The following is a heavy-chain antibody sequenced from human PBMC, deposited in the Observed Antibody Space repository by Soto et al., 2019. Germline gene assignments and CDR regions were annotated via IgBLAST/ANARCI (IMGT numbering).Heavy chain of an antibody. D-gene: IGHD3-10*01. V-gene: IGHV1-18*01. CDR1: GYAFTTYG. CDR3: ARGRYGVL. CDR2: IRAHNGNT. Sequence: QVHLAQSGAEVKKPGASVKVSCKGSGYAFTTYGITWVLQAPGQGLEWMGWIRAHNGNTNYAQQHQRTVTVARDISPSTAYMELRSLRWEDPAVYYCARGRYGVLWGPEAGVTVSS. J-gene: IGHJ4*02.